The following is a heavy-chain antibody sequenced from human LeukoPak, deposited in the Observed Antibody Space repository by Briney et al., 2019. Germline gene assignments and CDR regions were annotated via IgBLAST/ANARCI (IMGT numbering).Heavy chain of an antibody. CDR3: ARGGYGDYKLHYYHYGMDV. J-gene: IGHJ6*02. D-gene: IGHD4-17*01. CDR2: IFYSGGT. V-gene: IGHV4-59*01. Sequence: SETLSLTCTVSGDSINNYYWSWIRQLPGKGLEWIGYIFYSGGTKYNPSLKSRVAISIAMSKNQFSLNLNSVTAADTAVYYCARGGYGDYKLHYYHYGMDVWGQGTTVTVSS. CDR1: GDSINNYY.